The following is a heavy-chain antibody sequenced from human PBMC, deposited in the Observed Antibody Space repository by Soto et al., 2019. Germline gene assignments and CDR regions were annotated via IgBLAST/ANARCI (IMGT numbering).Heavy chain of an antibody. J-gene: IGHJ6*02. CDR3: ARAQGSSTSLEIYYYYYYGMDV. CDR2: IIPISGTA. Sequence: QVQLVQSGAEVKKPRSSVKVSCKASGGTFSSYAISWVRQAPGQGLEWMGGIIPISGTANYAQKFQGRVTITADESTSTAYMELRSLRSEDTAVYYFARAQGSSTSLEIYYYYYYGMDVWGQGTTVTVSS. D-gene: IGHD2-2*01. V-gene: IGHV1-69*01. CDR1: GGTFSSYA.